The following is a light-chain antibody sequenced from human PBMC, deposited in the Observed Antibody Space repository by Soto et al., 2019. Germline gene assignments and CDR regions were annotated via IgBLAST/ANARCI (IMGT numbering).Light chain of an antibody. V-gene: IGKV3-20*01. CDR2: GAS. Sequence: EVVMAQSQATLSVSPGATANFSCRASQIVSSNLAWYQQKPGQAPRLLIYGASSRATAIPDRFSGSGSGTDFTLTISRLEPEDFAVYYCQQYGRSPKTFGQGTKVDIK. J-gene: IGKJ1*01. CDR1: QIVSSN. CDR3: QQYGRSPKT.